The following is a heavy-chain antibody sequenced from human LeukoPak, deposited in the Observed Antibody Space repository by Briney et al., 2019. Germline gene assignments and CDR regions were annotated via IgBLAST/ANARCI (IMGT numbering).Heavy chain of an antibody. D-gene: IGHD3-22*01. Sequence: GGSLGLSCAASGFTFSSYGMHWVRQAPGKGLEWVAVISYDGSNKYYADSVKGRFTISRDNSKNTLYLQMNSLRAEDTAVYYCQTSNPFNYYDSSGSFDYWGQGTLVTVSS. CDR1: GFTFSSYG. CDR3: QTSNPFNYYDSSGSFDY. V-gene: IGHV3-30*03. CDR2: ISYDGSNK. J-gene: IGHJ4*02.